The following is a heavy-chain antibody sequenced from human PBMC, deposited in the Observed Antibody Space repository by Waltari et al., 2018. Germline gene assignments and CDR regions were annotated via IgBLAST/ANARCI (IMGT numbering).Heavy chain of an antibody. Sequence: EVQLVESGGGLVQPGRSLILSCVGSGFTSKDRAMHWVRQPPGKGLEWVAGMYWNSDRIDYADSVKGRFTISRDNAKNSLYLQMNSLRPEDTALYYCGKDINKGGMDVWGQGTTVIVS. CDR2: MYWNSDRI. V-gene: IGHV3-9*02. CDR1: GFTSKDRA. J-gene: IGHJ6*02. CDR3: GKDINKGGMDV.